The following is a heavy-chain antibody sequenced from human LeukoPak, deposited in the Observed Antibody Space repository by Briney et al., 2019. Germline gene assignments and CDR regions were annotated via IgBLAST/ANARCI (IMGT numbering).Heavy chain of an antibody. CDR1: GFTFTNYA. CDR2: ISGSGGST. D-gene: IGHD5-18*01. CDR3: AKTPGYGYNY. V-gene: IGHV3-23*01. Sequence: GGSLRLSCAASGFTFTNYAMSWVRQAPGKGLEWVSAISGSGGSTYYADSVKGRFTISRDNSKNTLYLQMNNLRAEDTAVYYCAKTPGYGYNYWGQGTLVTVSS. J-gene: IGHJ4*02.